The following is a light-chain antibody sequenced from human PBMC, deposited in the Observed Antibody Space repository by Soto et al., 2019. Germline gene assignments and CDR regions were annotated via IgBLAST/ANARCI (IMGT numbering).Light chain of an antibody. V-gene: IGLV1-40*03. CDR2: GNV. J-gene: IGLJ1*01. Sequence: QTVVTQPPSVSGAPGQRVTFSCIGSSSNIGADHDVHWYQQLPGTAPKLLIYGNVNRPSGVPDRFSGSKSGASAALAITGLQAEDEADYYCQSYGSSLGFVFGTGTKVTVL. CDR3: QSYGSSLGFV. CDR1: SSNIGADHD.